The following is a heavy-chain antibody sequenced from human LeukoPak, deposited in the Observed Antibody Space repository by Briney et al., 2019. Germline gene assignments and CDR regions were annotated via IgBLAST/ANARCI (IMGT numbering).Heavy chain of an antibody. D-gene: IGHD5-12*01. J-gene: IGHJ5*01. V-gene: IGHV3-74*01. CDR2: ISTDGIRT. CDR3: GRNRGYDALDS. CDR1: GFALRTYW. Sequence: GGSLRLSCAASGFALRTYWMDWVRLAPGKGPVWIAHISTDGIRTDYADSVKGRFTIFRDNAKNTLYLQMNSLRADDTAVYYCGRNRGYDALDSWGQGTLVTVSS.